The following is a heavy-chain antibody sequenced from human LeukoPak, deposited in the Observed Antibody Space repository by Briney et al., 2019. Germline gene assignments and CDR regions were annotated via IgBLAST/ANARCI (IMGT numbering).Heavy chain of an antibody. J-gene: IGHJ3*02. V-gene: IGHV4-39*01. Sequence: SETLSLTCNVSGGSISSSSYYWGWIRQPPGKGLEWIGSINYSGSTYYNPSLKSRITISVAASKNQFSLKLSSVTAADTAVYFCASPNGTVGAYSAFDIWGQGTMVTVSS. CDR3: ASPNGTVGAYSAFDI. CDR2: INYSGST. D-gene: IGHD1-26*01. CDR1: GGSISSSSYY.